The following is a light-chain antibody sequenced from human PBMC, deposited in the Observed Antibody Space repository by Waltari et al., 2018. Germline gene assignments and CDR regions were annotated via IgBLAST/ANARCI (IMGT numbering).Light chain of an antibody. CDR2: GGS. CDR3: QQYADSLGT. Sequence: EIVLTQSPGTLSLSPGERATLSCRTSQSFRASQYVSTNFLAWHQHKPGQAPRLLIYGGSYTAPGIPDRFSGSESGTDFNLTISRLEPEDFAVYYCQQYADSLGTLGPGTKVEIK. CDR1: QSFRASQYVSTNF. V-gene: IGKV3-20*01. J-gene: IGKJ1*01.